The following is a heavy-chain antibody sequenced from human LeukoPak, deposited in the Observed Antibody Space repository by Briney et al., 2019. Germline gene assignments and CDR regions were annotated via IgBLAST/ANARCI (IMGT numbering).Heavy chain of an antibody. CDR2: IYTSGST. CDR3: ARFAPGWPRIYYYYMDV. J-gene: IGHJ6*03. Sequence: PSETLSLTCTVSGGSISSYYWSWIRQPPGKGLEWIGYIYTSGSTNYNPSLKSRVTISVDTSKNQFSLKLSSVTAADTAVYYCARFAPGWPRIYYYYMDVWGKRTTVTVSS. D-gene: IGHD2/OR15-2a*01. V-gene: IGHV4-4*09. CDR1: GGSISSYY.